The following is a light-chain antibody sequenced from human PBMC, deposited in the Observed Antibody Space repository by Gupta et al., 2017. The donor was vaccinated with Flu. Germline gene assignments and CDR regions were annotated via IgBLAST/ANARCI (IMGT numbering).Light chain of an antibody. J-gene: IGLJ3*02. V-gene: IGLV2-8*01. CDR1: SSDVGDYNY. CDR3: SSYGGSDNWV. CDR2: EVT. Sequence: TSSDVGDYNYVSWYQQHPGQAPKLMIYEVTKRPSGVPDRCSGSKSGNTASLTVAGLQAEDEADYYCSSYGGSDNWVFGGGTKLTVL.